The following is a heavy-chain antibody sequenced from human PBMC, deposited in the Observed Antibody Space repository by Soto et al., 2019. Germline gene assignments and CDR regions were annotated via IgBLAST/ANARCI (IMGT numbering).Heavy chain of an antibody. Sequence: QVQLVESGGGVVQPGRSLRLSCAASGFTFSSYGMHWVRQAPGKGLEWVAVISYDGSNKYYADSVKGRFTISRDNSKNPLYLQMNSLRAEDTAVYYCAKDWGIRTAGYMDVCGKGTTVTVSS. CDR3: AKDWGIRTAGYMDV. V-gene: IGHV3-30*18. D-gene: IGHD3-16*01. CDR1: GFTFSSYG. J-gene: IGHJ6*03. CDR2: ISYDGSNK.